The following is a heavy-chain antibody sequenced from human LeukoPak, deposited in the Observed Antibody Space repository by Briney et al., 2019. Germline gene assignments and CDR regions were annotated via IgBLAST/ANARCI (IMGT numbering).Heavy chain of an antibody. CDR2: IYYSGST. J-gene: IGHJ5*02. D-gene: IGHD3-22*01. V-gene: IGHV4-59*01. CDR1: GGSISSYY. Sequence: SETLSLTCTVSGGSISSYYWSWIRQPPGKGLEWNGYIYYSGSTNHNPSLKSRVTISVDTSKNQFSPKLSSVTAADTAVYYCARLRIVVAPEVWFDPWGQGTLVTVSS. CDR3: ARLRIVVAPEVWFDP.